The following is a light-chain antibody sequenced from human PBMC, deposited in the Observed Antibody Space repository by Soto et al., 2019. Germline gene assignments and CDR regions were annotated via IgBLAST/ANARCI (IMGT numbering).Light chain of an antibody. CDR1: HSIISTY. CDR2: GSS. V-gene: IGKV3-20*01. J-gene: IGKJ2*01. CDR3: QQYGNSYT. Sequence: EIVLTQSPATLSVSPGEPATLSCRASHSIISTYLAWFQLKPGLAPRLLIYGSSNRATGIPDRFSGSGSGTDFTLTISRLEPEDFAGYYCQQYGNSYTFGQGTKLEVK.